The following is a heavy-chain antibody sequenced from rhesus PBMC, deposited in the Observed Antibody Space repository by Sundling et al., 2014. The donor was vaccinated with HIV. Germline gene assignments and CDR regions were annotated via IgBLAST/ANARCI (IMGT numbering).Heavy chain of an antibody. CDR3: ARDSSGGWPYFDY. Sequence: QVTLKESGPALVKPTQTLTLTCTFSGFSLSTSGMGVGWIRQPPGKALEWLANIYWDDDKYYSTSLNTRLTISKDTSKNQVVLTMTNMDPVDTATYYCARDSSGGWPYFDYWGRRSPGQRLL. CDR2: IYWDDDK. V-gene: IGHV2S1*01. J-gene: IGHJ4*01. D-gene: IGHD6-37*01. CDR1: GFSLSTSGMG.